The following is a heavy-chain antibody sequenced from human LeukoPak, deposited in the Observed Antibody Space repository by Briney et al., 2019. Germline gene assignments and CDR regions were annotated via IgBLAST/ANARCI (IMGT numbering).Heavy chain of an antibody. Sequence: PSETLSLTCTVSGGSISSYYWSWIRQPAGKGLEWIGRIYTSGSTNYNPSLKSRVTMSVDTSKNQFSLKLSSVTAADTAVYYCARDLAGTTDYYYYYYMDVWGKGTTVSVSS. V-gene: IGHV4-4*07. CDR1: GGSISSYY. CDR2: IYTSGST. CDR3: ARDLAGTTDYYYYYYMDV. J-gene: IGHJ6*03. D-gene: IGHD1-7*01.